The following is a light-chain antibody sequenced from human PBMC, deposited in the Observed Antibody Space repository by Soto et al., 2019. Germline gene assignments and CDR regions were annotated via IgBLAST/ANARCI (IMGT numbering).Light chain of an antibody. J-gene: IGLJ2*01. V-gene: IGLV2-23*02. CDR2: EVI. Sequence: QSVLTQPASVSGSPGQSITISCTGTSSDVGGYNLVSWYQHHPGKAPKLIIYEVINRPSGVSNRFSGSKSGNTASLTISGLQAEDEADYYCCSYAGSSTVVFGGVTKLTVL. CDR3: CSYAGSSTVV. CDR1: SSDVGGYNL.